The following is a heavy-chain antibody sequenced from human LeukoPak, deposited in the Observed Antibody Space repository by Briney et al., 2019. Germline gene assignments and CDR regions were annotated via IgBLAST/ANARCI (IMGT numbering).Heavy chain of an antibody. J-gene: IGHJ4*02. CDR1: GFTFSSSW. CDR3: VRATYYSGWKPLDY. V-gene: IGHV3-74*01. D-gene: IGHD6-19*01. Sequence: QPGGSLRLSCAASGFTFSSSWMHWVRPAPGKGLVWVSRISGDGSVTTYADSVQGRFTISRDNANNTLSLQMNRLRAEDTALYYCVRATYYSGWKPLDYWGQGTLVTVSS. CDR2: ISGDGSVT.